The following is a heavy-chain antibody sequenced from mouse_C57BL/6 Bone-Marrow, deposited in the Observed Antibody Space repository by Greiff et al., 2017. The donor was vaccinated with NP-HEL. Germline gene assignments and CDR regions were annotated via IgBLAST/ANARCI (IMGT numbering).Heavy chain of an antibody. V-gene: IGHV1-9*01. CDR1: GYTFTGYW. Sequence: QVQLQQSGAELMKPGASVKLSCKATGYTFTGYWIEWVKQRPGHGLEWIGEILTGSGSTNYNEKFKGKATFTADTSSNTAYMQLSSLTTEYSSIYYCAREDLYYSNYVGSFNYWGQGTTLTVSS. J-gene: IGHJ2*01. D-gene: IGHD2-5*01. CDR2: ILTGSGST. CDR3: AREDLYYSNYVGSFNY.